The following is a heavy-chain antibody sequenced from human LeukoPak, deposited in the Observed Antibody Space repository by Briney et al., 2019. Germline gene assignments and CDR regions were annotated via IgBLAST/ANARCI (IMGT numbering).Heavy chain of an antibody. V-gene: IGHV1-69*13. D-gene: IGHD3-9*01. CDR2: IIPIFGTA. CDR1: GGTFSSYA. CDR3: ARKGDYDILTGPYGMDV. Sequence: SVKVSCKASGGTFSSYAISWVRQAPGQGLEWTGGIIPIFGTANYAQKFQGRVTITADESTSTAYMELSSLRSEDTAVYYCARKGDYDILTGPYGMDVWGQGTTVTVSS. J-gene: IGHJ6*02.